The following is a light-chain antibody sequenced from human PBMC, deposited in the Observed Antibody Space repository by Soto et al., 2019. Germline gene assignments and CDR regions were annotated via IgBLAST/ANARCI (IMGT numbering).Light chain of an antibody. Sequence: QSVLTQPPSVSEAPGQRVTISCTGSSSNIGAGYEAHWYQQVPGTAPKLLIYENNNRPSGVPDRFSGSKSGTSASLAITGXXXXXXXXYYCQSYDSSLSGYVFGXXT. CDR2: ENN. CDR1: SSNIGAGYE. J-gene: IGLJ1*01. V-gene: IGLV1-40*01. CDR3: QSYDSSLSGYV.